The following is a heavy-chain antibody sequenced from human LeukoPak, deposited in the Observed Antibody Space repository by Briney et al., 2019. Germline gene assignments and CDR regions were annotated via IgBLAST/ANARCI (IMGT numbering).Heavy chain of an antibody. CDR3: AKERPTRRYCSGGSCYSRYFDY. D-gene: IGHD2-15*01. J-gene: IGHJ4*02. CDR2: IYSGGST. Sequence: PGGSLRLSCAASEFSVGSNYMTWVRQAPGKGLEWVSLIYSGGSTYYADSVKGRFTISRDNSKNTLYLQMNSLRAEDTAVHYCAKERPTRRYCSGGSCYSRYFDYWGQGTLVTVSS. V-gene: IGHV3-66*01. CDR1: EFSVGSNY.